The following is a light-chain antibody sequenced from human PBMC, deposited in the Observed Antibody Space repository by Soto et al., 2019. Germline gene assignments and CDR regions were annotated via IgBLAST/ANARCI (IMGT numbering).Light chain of an antibody. CDR2: GAS. CDR3: LQYGSSAYT. J-gene: IGKJ2*01. Sequence: EIVLTQSPGTLSLSPGERATLSCRASQSVSSSYLAWYQQKPGQATRPLIYGASSRATGIPDRISGSGSGTDFTLTISRLEPEDFAVYYCLQYGSSAYTFGQGTKLEIK. CDR1: QSVSSSY. V-gene: IGKV3-20*01.